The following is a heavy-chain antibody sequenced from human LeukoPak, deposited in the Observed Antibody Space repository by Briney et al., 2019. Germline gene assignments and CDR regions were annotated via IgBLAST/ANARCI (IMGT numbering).Heavy chain of an antibody. J-gene: IGHJ6*03. CDR1: GCTFDDYG. V-gene: IGHV3-20*04. CDR2: INWNGGST. Sequence: GGSLRLSCAACGCTFDDYGMSWVRQAPGKGLGWVSGINWNGGSTGYADSVKGRFTISRDNAKNSLYLQMNSLRAEDTALYYCARDTFGVVIGYMDVWGKGTTVTVSS. CDR3: ARDTFGVVIGYMDV. D-gene: IGHD3-3*01.